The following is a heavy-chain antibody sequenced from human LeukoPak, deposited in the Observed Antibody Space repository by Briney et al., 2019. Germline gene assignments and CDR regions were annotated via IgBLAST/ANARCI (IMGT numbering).Heavy chain of an antibody. Sequence: SGGSLRLSCAVSGFTFSSYAMSWVRQAPGKGLEWVSAISGSGGSTYYADSVKGRFTISRDNSKNTLYLQMNSLRAEDTAVYYCAKLNSGGSCYSCAFDYWGQGTLVTVSS. J-gene: IGHJ4*02. CDR1: GFTFSSYA. CDR2: ISGSGGST. V-gene: IGHV3-23*01. CDR3: AKLNSGGSCYSCAFDY. D-gene: IGHD2-15*01.